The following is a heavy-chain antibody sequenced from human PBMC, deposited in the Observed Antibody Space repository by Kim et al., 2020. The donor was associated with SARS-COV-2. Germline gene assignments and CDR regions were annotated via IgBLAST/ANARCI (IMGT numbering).Heavy chain of an antibody. CDR3: ARAEPASITMIVVVAIDY. D-gene: IGHD3-22*01. Sequence: KGRFTISRDNSKNTLYLQMNSLRAEDTAVYYCARAEPASITMIVVVAIDYWGQGTLVTVSS. J-gene: IGHJ4*02. V-gene: IGHV3-30*01.